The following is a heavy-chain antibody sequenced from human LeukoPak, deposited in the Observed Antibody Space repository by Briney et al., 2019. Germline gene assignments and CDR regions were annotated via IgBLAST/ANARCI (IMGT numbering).Heavy chain of an antibody. D-gene: IGHD6-13*01. J-gene: IGHJ4*02. CDR1: DGSISSASYY. V-gene: IGHV4-61*02. CDR3: ARGNSSSWPLDY. CDR2: IYTSGST. Sequence: SETLSLTCTVSDGSISSASYYWSWIRQPAGEGLEWIRRIYTSGSTHYNPSLKSRLTMSVDTSKSQFSLNLNSVTAADTAVYYCARGNSSSWPLDYWGQGTLVTVSS.